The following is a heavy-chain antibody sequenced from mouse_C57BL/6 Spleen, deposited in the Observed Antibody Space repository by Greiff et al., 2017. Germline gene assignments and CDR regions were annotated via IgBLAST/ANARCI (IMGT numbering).Heavy chain of an antibody. Sequence: QVQLQQPGAELVMPGASVKLSCKASGYTFTSYWMHWVKQRPGQGLEWIGEIDPSDSYTNYNQKFKGKSTLTVDKSSSTAYMQLSSLTSEDSAVYYCVRRGGYYGGYAMDYWGQGTSVTVSS. V-gene: IGHV1-69*01. CDR2: IDPSDSYT. CDR1: GYTFTSYW. CDR3: VRRGGYYGGYAMDY. J-gene: IGHJ4*01. D-gene: IGHD2-3*01.